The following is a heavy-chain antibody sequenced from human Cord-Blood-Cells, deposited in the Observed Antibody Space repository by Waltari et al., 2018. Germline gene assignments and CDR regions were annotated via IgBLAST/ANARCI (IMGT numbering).Heavy chain of an antibody. V-gene: IGHV5-51*01. CDR3: ATASGIAAAGVAFDY. CDR2: IYPGDSDT. D-gene: IGHD6-13*01. CDR1: GYSFTSYW. Sequence: EVQLVQSGAEVKKPGESLKISCKGSGYSFTSYWIGWVRQMPGKGLEWMGIIYPGDSDTRYSPSLQGKVTISADKSISTAYLQWSSLKASDTAMYYCATASGIAAAGVAFDYWGQGTLVTVSS. J-gene: IGHJ4*02.